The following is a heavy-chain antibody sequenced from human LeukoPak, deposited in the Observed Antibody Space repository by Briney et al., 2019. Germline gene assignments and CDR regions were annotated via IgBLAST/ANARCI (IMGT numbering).Heavy chain of an antibody. V-gene: IGHV3-7*01. CDR1: GFTFSAYW. CDR3: ARGRISMVRGLIRVTHFDS. D-gene: IGHD3-10*01. Sequence: GGSLRLSCTASGFTFSAYWMSWVRQAPGEGLEWVANIKQDGSEKYYVDSVKGRFTVSKDNARNSLFLQMNSLRTEDTAVYYCARGRISMVRGLIRVTHFDSWGQGTLATVSS. J-gene: IGHJ4*02. CDR2: IKQDGSEK.